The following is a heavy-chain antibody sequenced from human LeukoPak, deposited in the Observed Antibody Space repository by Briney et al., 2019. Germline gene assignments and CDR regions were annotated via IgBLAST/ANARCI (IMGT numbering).Heavy chain of an antibody. CDR3: AKDLDIVATITGN. D-gene: IGHD5-12*01. V-gene: IGHV3-23*01. Sequence: GGTLRLSCAASGFTFSSYAMSWGREAPGPGLELVSGVSGSGGSTYSADSVKGPFTIYRDNSKNTLYLQMNSLRDEDMAVYYCAKDLDIVATITGNWGQGTLVTVSS. J-gene: IGHJ4*02. CDR1: GFTFSSYA. CDR2: VSGSGGST.